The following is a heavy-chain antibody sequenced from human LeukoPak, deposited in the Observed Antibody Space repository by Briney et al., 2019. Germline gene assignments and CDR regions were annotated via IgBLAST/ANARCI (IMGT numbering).Heavy chain of an antibody. CDR3: ARSMAVPAAVSYYYGMDV. D-gene: IGHD2-2*01. CDR1: GYSFTSYW. Sequence: GESLKISCKGSGYSFTSYWIGWVRQMPGKGLEWMGIIYPGDSDTRYSPSFQGQVTISADKSISTAYLQWSSLKASDTAMYYCARSMAVPAAVSYYYGMDVWGKGTTVTVSS. CDR2: IYPGDSDT. J-gene: IGHJ6*04. V-gene: IGHV5-51*01.